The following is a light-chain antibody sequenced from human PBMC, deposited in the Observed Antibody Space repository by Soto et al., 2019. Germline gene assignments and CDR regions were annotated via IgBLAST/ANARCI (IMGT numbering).Light chain of an antibody. Sequence: DIVLTQSPGTLSLSPGERVTFFCRASQSVSSSYVAWYQQKPGQAPRLLIYGASSRATGIPDRFSGRGSGTDFTLTITRLEPEDFAVYYCHQYGRSPWTFGQGTKVEIK. CDR3: HQYGRSPWT. J-gene: IGKJ1*01. CDR2: GAS. CDR1: QSVSSSY. V-gene: IGKV3-20*01.